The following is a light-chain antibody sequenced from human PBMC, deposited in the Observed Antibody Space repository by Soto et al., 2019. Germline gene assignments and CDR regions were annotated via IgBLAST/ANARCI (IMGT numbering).Light chain of an antibody. CDR2: GAS. CDR1: QIVSSSY. V-gene: IGKV3-20*01. J-gene: IGKJ5*01. CDR3: QQYGSSPPIT. Sequence: EIVLTQSPGTLSLSPGERATLSCRAIQIVSSSYLAWYQQKPGQAPRLLIYGASSRATGIPDRFSGSGSGTDFTLTISRLEPEDFAVYYCQQYGSSPPITFGQGTRLE.